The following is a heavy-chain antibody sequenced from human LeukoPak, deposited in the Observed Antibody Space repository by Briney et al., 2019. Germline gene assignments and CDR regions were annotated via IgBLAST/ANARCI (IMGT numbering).Heavy chain of an antibody. Sequence: GGSLRLSCAASGFTFSSYAMSWVRQAPGKGLEWVSAISGSGGSTYYADSVKGRFTISRDNSKNTLYLQMNSLRAEDTAVYYCAKVGSSSWLFPYYFDYWGQGTLVTVSS. J-gene: IGHJ4*02. CDR2: ISGSGGST. D-gene: IGHD6-13*01. CDR1: GFTFSSYA. V-gene: IGHV3-23*01. CDR3: AKVGSSSWLFPYYFDY.